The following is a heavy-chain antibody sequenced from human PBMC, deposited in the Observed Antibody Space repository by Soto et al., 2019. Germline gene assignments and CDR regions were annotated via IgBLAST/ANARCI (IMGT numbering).Heavy chain of an antibody. V-gene: IGHV3-23*01. CDR1: GFTFSSHA. CDR2: LSDSGDSI. D-gene: IGHD6-13*01. CDR3: ATVSSSWYAGFFDL. Sequence: EVQLLESGGGLVQPGRSLRLSCTASGFTFSSHAMTWFRQAPGKGLEWVSGLSDSGDSIYYADSVKGRFTIYRDNSMNTLYLQMNTLTVEDTAVYYCATVSSSWYAGFFDLWGQGTLVTVSS. J-gene: IGHJ4*02.